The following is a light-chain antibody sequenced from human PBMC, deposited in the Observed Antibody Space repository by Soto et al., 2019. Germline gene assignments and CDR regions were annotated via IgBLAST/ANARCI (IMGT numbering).Light chain of an antibody. CDR2: RTS. J-gene: IGKJ4*01. V-gene: IGKV3-15*01. CDR3: QQYHTWPIT. CDR1: QSISSN. Sequence: EIVMTQSPATLSVSPGERATLSCRASQSISSNLAWYQQKPGQAPRLLMFRTSSRATGIPARFSGSGSGTEFTLTISSLQSEDCAIYYCQQYHTWPITFGGGTKVDIK.